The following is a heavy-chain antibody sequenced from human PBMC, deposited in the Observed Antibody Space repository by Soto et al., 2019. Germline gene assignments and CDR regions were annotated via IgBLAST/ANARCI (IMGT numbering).Heavy chain of an antibody. D-gene: IGHD1-26*01. CDR2: FSSISSTI. V-gene: IGHV3-48*02. Sequence: EFQLVEPGGGLEQPGGSLEPSVEAPGFTSRSYGLNWVRRAQGKGLEGVSYFSSISSTINYADSVKGRFTISRDNAKNSLYLQMNSLRDEDTAVYYCARVGWSPALWGQGTLVTVSS. CDR3: ARVGWSPAL. CDR1: GFTSRSYG. J-gene: IGHJ4*02.